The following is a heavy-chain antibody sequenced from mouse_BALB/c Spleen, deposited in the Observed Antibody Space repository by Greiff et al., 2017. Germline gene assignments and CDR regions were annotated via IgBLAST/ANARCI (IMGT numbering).Heavy chain of an antibody. CDR2: ISYSGST. D-gene: IGHD1-1*01. V-gene: IGHV3-2*02. CDR3: SSDYYSGSTQFAY. J-gene: IGHJ3*01. CDR1: GYSITSDYA. Sequence: EVQLVESGPGLVKPSQSLSLTCTVTGYSITSDYAWNWIREFPGNKLEWMGYISYSGSTSYNPSLKSRISITRDTSKNQFFLQLNSVTTEDTSTYFCSSDYYSGSTQFAYWGQGTLVTVSA.